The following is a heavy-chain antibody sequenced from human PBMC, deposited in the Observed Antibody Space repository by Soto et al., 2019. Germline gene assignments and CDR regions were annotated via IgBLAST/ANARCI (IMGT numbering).Heavy chain of an antibody. V-gene: IGHV4-31*02. CDR2: IYYRGST. CDR1: DDSITGGGYY. Sequence: SETLSLTCSVSDDSITGGGYYWSWIRQHPAKGLEWIGSIYYRGSTCYNPSLRSRGTISLDPSQARLSLRLTSLTAADTATYYCARGGSGTYHVWGQGTLVTVSS. CDR3: ARGGSGTYHV. J-gene: IGHJ4*02. D-gene: IGHD3-10*01.